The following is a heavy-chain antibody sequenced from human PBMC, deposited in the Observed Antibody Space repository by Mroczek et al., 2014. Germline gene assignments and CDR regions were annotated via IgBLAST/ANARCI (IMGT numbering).Heavy chain of an antibody. CDR3: ARSVWSGYYNFDY. CDR1: GGSISSYY. Sequence: QVQLVQSGPGLVKPSETLSLTCTVSGGSISSYYWSWIRQPPGKGLEWIGYIYYSGSTNYNPSLKSRVTISVDTSKNQFSLKLSSVTAADTAVYYCARSVWSGYYNFDYWGQGTPVTVSS. CDR2: IYYSGST. J-gene: IGHJ4*02. D-gene: IGHD3-3*01. V-gene: IGHV4-59*01.